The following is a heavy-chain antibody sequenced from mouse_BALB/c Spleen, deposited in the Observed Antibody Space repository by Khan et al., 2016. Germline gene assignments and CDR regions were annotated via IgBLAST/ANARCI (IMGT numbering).Heavy chain of an antibody. D-gene: IGHD1-1*01. CDR1: GYTFTNYG. Sequence: QIQLVQSGPELKKPGKTVKISCKASGYTFTNYGMNWVKQAPGKGLKWMSWINTYSGESTYVDDFKGRFAFSLETSANTAYLQINNLKNEDTATYFCARYRYYYGSSRYFDVWGAGTTVTVSS. CDR2: INTYSGES. V-gene: IGHV9-3-1*01. J-gene: IGHJ1*01. CDR3: ARYRYYYGSSRYFDV.